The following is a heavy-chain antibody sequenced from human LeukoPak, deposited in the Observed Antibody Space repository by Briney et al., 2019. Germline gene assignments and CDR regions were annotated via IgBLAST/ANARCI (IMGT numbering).Heavy chain of an antibody. CDR2: ISGSGGST. CDR1: GFTFSSYG. CDR3: ARRSTVWLGAGSWFDP. D-gene: IGHD3-10*01. J-gene: IGHJ5*02. Sequence: GGTLRLSCAASGFTFSSYGMSWVRQAPGKGLEWVSAISGSGGSTYYADSVKGRFTISRDNSKNTLYLQMNSLRAEDTAVYYCARRSTVWLGAGSWFDPWGQGTLVTVSS. V-gene: IGHV3-23*01.